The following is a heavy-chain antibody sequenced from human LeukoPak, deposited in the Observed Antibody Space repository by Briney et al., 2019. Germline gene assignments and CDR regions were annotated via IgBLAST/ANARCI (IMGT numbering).Heavy chain of an antibody. CDR2: IKQDGSDK. Sequence: GGSLRLSCAASGFTFSSYWMNWVRQAPGKGLEWVANIKQDGSDKYYVDSVKGRFTTSRDNAKNSLYLQMNSLRAEDTAVYYCARDYSASGAHDYWGQGTLVTVSS. CDR1: GFTFSSYW. J-gene: IGHJ4*02. D-gene: IGHD3-10*01. V-gene: IGHV3-7*01. CDR3: ARDYSASGAHDY.